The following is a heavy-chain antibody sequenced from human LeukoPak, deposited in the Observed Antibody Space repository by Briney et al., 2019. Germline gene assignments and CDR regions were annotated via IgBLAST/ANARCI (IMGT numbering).Heavy chain of an antibody. D-gene: IGHD5-24*01. CDR1: GGSFSGYY. CDR3: ASRLDGYYSRPFDY. CDR2: INHSGST. Sequence: SETLSLTCAVYGGSFSGYYWSWIRQPPGKGLEWIGEINHSGSTNYNSSLKSRVTISVDTSKNQFSLKLSSVTAADTAVYYCASRLDGYYSRPFDYWGQGTLVTVSS. V-gene: IGHV4-34*01. J-gene: IGHJ4*02.